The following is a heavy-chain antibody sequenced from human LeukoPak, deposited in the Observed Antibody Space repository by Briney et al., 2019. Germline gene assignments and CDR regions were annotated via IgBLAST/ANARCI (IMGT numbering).Heavy chain of an antibody. CDR2: INHRGST. V-gene: IGHV4-34*01. CDR3: ARAVAYGIDTGYFDY. J-gene: IGHJ4*02. D-gene: IGHD2-8*02. Sequence: SETLSLTCAVYGGSFSGFYWGWIRQPPGKGLEWIGEINHRGSTNYNPSLKSRVTISVDTSKNQFSLNLNSVTAADTAVYYCARAVAYGIDTGYFDYWGQGTLVTVSS. CDR1: GGSFSGFY.